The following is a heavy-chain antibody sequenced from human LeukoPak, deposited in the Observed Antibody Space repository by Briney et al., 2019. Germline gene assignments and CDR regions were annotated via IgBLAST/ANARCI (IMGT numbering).Heavy chain of an antibody. Sequence: PSETLSLTCTVSGGSISSSSYYWGWIRQPPGKGLEWIGSIYYGGSTYYNPSLKSRVTISVDTSKNQFSLKLSSVTAADTAVYYCARHGPQQLPFGPGYWGQGTLVTVSS. D-gene: IGHD6-13*01. V-gene: IGHV4-39*01. J-gene: IGHJ4*02. CDR3: ARHGPQQLPFGPGY. CDR1: GGSISSSSYY. CDR2: IYYGGST.